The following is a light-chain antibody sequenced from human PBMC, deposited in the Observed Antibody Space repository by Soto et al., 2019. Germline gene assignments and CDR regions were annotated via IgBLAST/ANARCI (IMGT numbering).Light chain of an antibody. CDR3: QHNNSYPWT. CDR2: KAP. Sequence: DIQMTQSPSTLSASVGDRVTITCRASQSIINWLAGYQQKPGNAPNLLIYKAPSLQSGVPSRSSGSGSGTEFTLTISSLQPDDSATYNCQHNNSYPWTFGQGTTVEIK. V-gene: IGKV1-5*03. J-gene: IGKJ1*01. CDR1: QSIINW.